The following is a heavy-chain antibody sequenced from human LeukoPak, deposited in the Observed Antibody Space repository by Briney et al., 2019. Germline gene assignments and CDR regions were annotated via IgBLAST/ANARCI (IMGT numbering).Heavy chain of an antibody. CDR3: AITGIAVAGTTTYYYGMDV. V-gene: IGHV1-8*03. CDR1: GYTFTTYD. J-gene: IGHJ6*02. CDR2: MNPDNGDT. D-gene: IGHD6-19*01. Sequence: ASVKVSCKASGYTFTTYDINWVRQAPGQGLEWMGWMNPDNGDTGYAPKFQGRVTFTRDTSISTAYMVLSSLTYEDTAVYYCAITGIAVAGTTTYYYGMDVWGQGTTVTVSS.